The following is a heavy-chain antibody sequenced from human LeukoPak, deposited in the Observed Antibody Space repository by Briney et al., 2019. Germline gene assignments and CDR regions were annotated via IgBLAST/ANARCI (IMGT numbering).Heavy chain of an antibody. V-gene: IGHV3-23*01. J-gene: IGHJ4*02. CDR1: GFNFADHA. Sequence: GGSLRLSCAASGFNFADHAMSWVRQTPGKGLEWVSAISGGGDITYYADSVTGRFTISRDNSKDTLFLPMHSLRPGDTAVYYCVREDTPATANYWGQGTLVTISS. CDR3: VREDTPATANY. CDR2: ISGGGDIT. D-gene: IGHD2-21*02.